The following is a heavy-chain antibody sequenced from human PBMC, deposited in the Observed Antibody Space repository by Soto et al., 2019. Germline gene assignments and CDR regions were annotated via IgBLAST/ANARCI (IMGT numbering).Heavy chain of an antibody. CDR3: ARAPSYCSSTSCSRRKTIYNWFDP. V-gene: IGHV1-2*02. Sequence: ASVKVSCKASGYTFTGYYMHWVRQAPGQGLEWMGWINPNSGGTNYAQKFQGRVTMTRDTSISTAYMELSGLRSDDTAVYYCARAPSYCSSTSCSRRKTIYNWFDPWGQGTLVTVSS. D-gene: IGHD2-2*01. J-gene: IGHJ5*02. CDR2: INPNSGGT. CDR1: GYTFTGYY.